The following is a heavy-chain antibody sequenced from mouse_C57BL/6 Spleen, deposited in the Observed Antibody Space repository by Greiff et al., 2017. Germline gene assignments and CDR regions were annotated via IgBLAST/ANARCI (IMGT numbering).Heavy chain of an antibody. CDR1: GFTFSSYA. J-gene: IGHJ2*01. CDR2: ISDGGSYT. V-gene: IGHV5-4*01. Sequence: DVMLVESGGGLVKPGGSLKLSCAASGFTFSSYAMSWVRQTPEKRLEWVATISDGGSYTYYPDNVKGRFTISRDNAKNNLFLQMSHLKSEDTAMYYCAREATVVAYYFDYWGQGTTLTVSS. D-gene: IGHD1-1*01. CDR3: AREATVVAYYFDY.